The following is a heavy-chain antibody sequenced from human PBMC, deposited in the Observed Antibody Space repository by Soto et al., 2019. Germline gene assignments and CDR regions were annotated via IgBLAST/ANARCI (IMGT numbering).Heavy chain of an antibody. V-gene: IGHV3-21*02. D-gene: IGHD6-13*01. CDR2: ISSSGTYI. J-gene: IGHJ6*02. CDR1: GFTFSSYA. CDR3: ERARPSRDSFYYGLDV. Sequence: VQLEESGGGVVQPGRSLRLSCVGTGFTFSSYAMHWVRQAPGKGLEWVSSISSSGTYIHHADSVKGRFTIYRDNAKNAVYLQMCSLRAEDTAVYYYERARPSRDSFYYGLDVWGPGTTVTVS.